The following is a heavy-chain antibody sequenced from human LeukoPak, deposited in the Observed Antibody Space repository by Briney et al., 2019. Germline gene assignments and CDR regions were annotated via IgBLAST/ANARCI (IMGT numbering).Heavy chain of an antibody. V-gene: IGHV4-34*01. CDR2: INHSGST. CDR3: ARVVEGGDYYYDSSGYYYGHYFDY. D-gene: IGHD3-22*01. Sequence: SETLSLTCAVYGGSFSGYYWSWIRQPPGKGLEWIGEINHSGSTNYNPSLKSRVTISVDTSKNQFSLKLSSVTAADTAVYYCARVVEGGDYYYDSSGYYYGHYFDYWGQGTLVTVSS. CDR1: GGSFSGYY. J-gene: IGHJ4*02.